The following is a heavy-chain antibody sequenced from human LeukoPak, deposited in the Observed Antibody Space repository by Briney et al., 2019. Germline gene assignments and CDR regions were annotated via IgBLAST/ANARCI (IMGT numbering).Heavy chain of an antibody. Sequence: SETLSLTCAVYGGSFSGYYWSWIRQPPGKWLEWIGEINHSGSTNYNPSLKSRVTISVDTSKNQFSLKLSSVTAADTAVYYCARGRDIYRAVAGILNYWGQGTLVTVSS. V-gene: IGHV4-34*01. CDR2: INHSGST. J-gene: IGHJ4*02. CDR1: GGSFSGYY. CDR3: ARGRDIYRAVAGILNY. D-gene: IGHD6-19*01.